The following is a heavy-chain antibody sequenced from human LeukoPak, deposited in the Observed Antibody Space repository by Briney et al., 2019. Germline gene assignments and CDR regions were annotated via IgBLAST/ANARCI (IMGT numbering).Heavy chain of an antibody. Sequence: ASVKVSCKASGYTFTGYYMHWVRQAPGQGREWMGRINPNSGGTNYAQKFQGRVTMTRDTSISTAYMELSRLRSDDTAVYYCARDIWFRDTYFDYWGQETLVTVSS. V-gene: IGHV1-2*06. CDR1: GYTFTGYY. CDR2: INPNSGGT. D-gene: IGHD3-10*01. J-gene: IGHJ4*02. CDR3: ARDIWFRDTYFDY.